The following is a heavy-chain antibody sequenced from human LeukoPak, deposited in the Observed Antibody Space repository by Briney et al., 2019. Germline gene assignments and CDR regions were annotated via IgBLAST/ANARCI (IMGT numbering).Heavy chain of an antibody. CDR2: IYHSGST. J-gene: IGHJ4*02. V-gene: IGHV4-38-2*01. CDR3: ASAIGATTGYYFDY. Sequence: SETLSLTCAVSGYSISSGYYWGWSRQPPGKGLEWIGSIYHSGSTYYNPSLKSRVTISVDTSKNQFSLKLSSVTAADTAVYYCASAIGATTGYYFDYWGQGTLVTVSS. D-gene: IGHD1-26*01. CDR1: GYSISSGYY.